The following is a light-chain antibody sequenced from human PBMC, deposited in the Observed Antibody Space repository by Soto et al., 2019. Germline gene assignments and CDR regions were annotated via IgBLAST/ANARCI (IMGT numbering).Light chain of an antibody. CDR1: QGISSY. V-gene: IGKV1-8*01. CDR3: QQYYSYPWT. J-gene: IGKJ1*01. Sequence: AIRMTQSPSSLSASTGDRVTITCRASQGISSYLAWYQQNPGKAPKLLIYAASTLQSGVPSRFSGSGSGTDFTLTFSCLQSEDFATYYCQQYYSYPWTFGQGTKVEIK. CDR2: AAS.